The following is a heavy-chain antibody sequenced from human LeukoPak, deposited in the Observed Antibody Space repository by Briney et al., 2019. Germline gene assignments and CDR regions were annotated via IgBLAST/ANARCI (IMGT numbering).Heavy chain of an antibody. V-gene: IGHV3-9*01. CDR2: INWNSGSI. J-gene: IGHJ6*03. CDR3: AKASPSYYYYMDV. CDR1: GFIFEDYA. Sequence: GGSLRLSCAASGFIFEDYAMHWVRQVPGKGLEWVSRINWNSGSIDYGDSVKGRFTISRDNAKSSLYLQMNSLRAEDTALYYCAKASPSYYYYMDVWGKGTTVTVSS.